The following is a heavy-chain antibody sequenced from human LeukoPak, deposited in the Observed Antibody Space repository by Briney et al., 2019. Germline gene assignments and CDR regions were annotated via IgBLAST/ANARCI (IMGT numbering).Heavy chain of an antibody. D-gene: IGHD3-10*01. CDR2: ISSNSRYI. CDR3: ARGPGGSGSYYDY. CDR1: GXTFSSYS. V-gene: IGHV3-21*01. J-gene: IGHJ4*02. Sequence: TGGSLRLSCAASGXTFSSYSVNWVRQAPGKGLEWVSYISSNSRYIYYADSVKGRITISRDNAKNSLYLQMNRLRTEDAAVYYCARGPGGSGSYYDYWGQGTLVTVSS.